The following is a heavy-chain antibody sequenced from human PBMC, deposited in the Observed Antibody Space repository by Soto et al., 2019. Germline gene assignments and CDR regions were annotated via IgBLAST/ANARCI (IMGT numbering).Heavy chain of an antibody. J-gene: IGHJ4*02. D-gene: IGHD3-22*01. Sequence: ASVKVSCKTSGYTFNTYGINWVRQAPGQGLELMGWISAYDGKTTYAEKFQGRVTLTTDTSTSTAYMELRSLRSDDTAVYYCARGSSSSWVYYDLASYWGQGTLVTVSS. V-gene: IGHV1-18*01. CDR3: ARGSSSSWVYYDLASY. CDR2: ISAYDGKT. CDR1: GYTFNTYG.